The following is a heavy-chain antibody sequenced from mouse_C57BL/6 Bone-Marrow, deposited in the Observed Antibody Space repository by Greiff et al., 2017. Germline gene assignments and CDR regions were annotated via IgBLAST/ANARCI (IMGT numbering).Heavy chain of an antibody. D-gene: IGHD2-4*01. Sequence: QVQLQQPGAELVRPGTSVTLSCKASGYTFTSYWMHWVKQRPGQGLEWIGVIDPSDSYTNYNQKFKGKATLTVDTSYSTAYMQLSSLTSEDSAVYYCADLDYYEYDEGYFDFWGTGTTVTVSS. V-gene: IGHV1-59*01. J-gene: IGHJ1*03. CDR1: GYTFTSYW. CDR3: ADLDYYEYDEGYFDF. CDR2: IDPSDSYT.